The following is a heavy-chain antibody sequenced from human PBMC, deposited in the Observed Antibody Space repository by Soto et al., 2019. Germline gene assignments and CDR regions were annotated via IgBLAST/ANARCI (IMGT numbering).Heavy chain of an antibody. CDR3: ARVIAVAAPSKLDP. J-gene: IGHJ5*02. Sequence: SETLSLTCTISGGSISSGDYYWSWIRQPPGKGLDWIGYINHSGGTYYNPSLKSRVTISVDTSKNQFSLKLSSVTAADTAVYYCARVIAVAAPSKLDPWGQGTLVTVSS. V-gene: IGHV4-30-4*01. CDR1: GGSISSGDYY. D-gene: IGHD6-19*01. CDR2: INHSGGT.